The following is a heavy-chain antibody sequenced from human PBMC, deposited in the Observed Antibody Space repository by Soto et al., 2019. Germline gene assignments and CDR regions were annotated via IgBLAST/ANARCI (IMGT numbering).Heavy chain of an antibody. Sequence: PGGSLRLSCAASGFTFSSYSMNWVRQAPGKGLEWVSSIISSSSYIYYADSVKGRFTISRDNAKNSLYLQMNSLRAEDTAVYYCARDPPGSSSWLRDYYYYDGTDVWGQGTTVTVSS. CDR3: ARDPPGSSSWLRDYYYYDGTDV. J-gene: IGHJ6*02. D-gene: IGHD6-13*01. CDR2: IISSSSYI. CDR1: GFTFSSYS. V-gene: IGHV3-21*01.